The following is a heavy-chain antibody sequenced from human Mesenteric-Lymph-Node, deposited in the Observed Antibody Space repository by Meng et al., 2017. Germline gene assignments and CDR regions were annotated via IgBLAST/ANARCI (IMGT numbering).Heavy chain of an antibody. CDR1: GGTFSSYA. D-gene: IGHD6-13*01. CDR3: ARDLSSWYVGWYFDY. J-gene: IGHJ4*02. V-gene: IGHV1-18*01. CDR2: ISAYNGNT. Sequence: ASVKVSCKASGGTFSSYAISWVRQAPGQGLEWMGWISAYNGNTNYAQKLQGRVTMTTDTSTSTAYMELRSLRSDDTAVYYCARDLSSWYVGWYFDYWGQGTLVTVSS.